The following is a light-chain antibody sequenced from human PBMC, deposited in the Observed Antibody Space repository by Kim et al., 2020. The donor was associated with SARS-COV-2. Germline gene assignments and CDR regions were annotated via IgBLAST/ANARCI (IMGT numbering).Light chain of an antibody. CDR1: SLRSYY. CDR2: GRN. CDR3: QSRDSGGNVV. Sequence: SSELTQDPAVSVALGQTVRITCQGDSLRSYYATCYQQKPRQAPVLVIYGRNSRPSGVPDRFSGSTSGNTASLTISGAQAEDEADFYCQSRDSGGNVVFGGGTQLTVL. J-gene: IGLJ2*01. V-gene: IGLV3-19*01.